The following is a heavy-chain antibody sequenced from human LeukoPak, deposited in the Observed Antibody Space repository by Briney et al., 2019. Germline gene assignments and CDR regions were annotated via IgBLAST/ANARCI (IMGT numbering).Heavy chain of an antibody. Sequence: ASVKVSCKASGYTFTSYAMHWERQAPGQRLEWMGWINAGNGNTKYSQKFQGRVTITRDTSASTAYMELSSLRSEDTAVYYCARMGGTTTARYFDYWGQGTLVTVSS. D-gene: IGHD1-1*01. V-gene: IGHV1-3*01. CDR2: INAGNGNT. CDR3: ARMGGTTTARYFDY. J-gene: IGHJ4*02. CDR1: GYTFTSYA.